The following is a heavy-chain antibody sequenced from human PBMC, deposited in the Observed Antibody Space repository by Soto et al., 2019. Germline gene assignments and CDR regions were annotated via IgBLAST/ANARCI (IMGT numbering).Heavy chain of an antibody. D-gene: IGHD5-12*01. CDR2: ISYDGSNK. Sequence: QVQLVESGGGVVQPGRSLRLSCAASGFTFSSYDIHWVRQAPGKGLEWVAVISYDGSNKYYADSVKGRFAISRDNSKNTLYLQMNSLRAEDTAVYYCARGLSDSGYGDYWGQGTLVTVSS. CDR3: ARGLSDSGYGDY. V-gene: IGHV3-30*03. CDR1: GFTFSSYD. J-gene: IGHJ4*02.